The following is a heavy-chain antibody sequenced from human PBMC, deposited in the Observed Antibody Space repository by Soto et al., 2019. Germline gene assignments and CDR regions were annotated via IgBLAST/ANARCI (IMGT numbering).Heavy chain of an antibody. J-gene: IGHJ4*02. D-gene: IGHD4-17*01. CDR2: IYYSGST. CDR1: GGSISSSSYY. Sequence: PSETLSLTCTVSGGSISSSSYYWGWIRQPPGKGLEWIGSIYYSGSTYYNPSLKSRVTISVDTSKNQFSLKLSSVTAADTAVYYCAGRSTTVSLIDYWGQGTLVTVSS. V-gene: IGHV4-39*01. CDR3: AGRSTTVSLIDY.